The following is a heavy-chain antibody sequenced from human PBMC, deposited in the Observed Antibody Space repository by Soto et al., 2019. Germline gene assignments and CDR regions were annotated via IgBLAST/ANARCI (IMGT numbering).Heavy chain of an antibody. CDR3: ARGISGDYDFWSDYYLLDV. J-gene: IGHJ6*04. CDR2: ISAYNGNT. Sequence: ASVKVSCKASGYTFTSYGISWVRQAPGQGLEWMGWISAYNGNTNYAQKLQGRVTMTTDTSTSTAYMELRSLRSDDTAVYYCARGISGDYDFWSDYYLLDVWGKGTTVTVTS. CDR1: GYTFTSYG. V-gene: IGHV1-18*01. D-gene: IGHD3-3*01.